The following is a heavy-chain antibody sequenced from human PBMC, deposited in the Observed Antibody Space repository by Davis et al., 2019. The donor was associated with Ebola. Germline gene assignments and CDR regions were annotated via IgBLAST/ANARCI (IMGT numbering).Heavy chain of an antibody. V-gene: IGHV3-74*01. J-gene: IGHJ4*02. Sequence: PAESLTLSCVASEFPFRPYWFHWVRHAPGKGLNWVSRIDTDGSTTNYADSVRGRFTISRDNAKNTLFLQMNSLSADDTAVYYCARDVAGRAGYWGQGTLVTVAS. CDR1: EFPFRPYW. D-gene: IGHD1-14*01. CDR3: ARDVAGRAGY. CDR2: IDTDGSTT.